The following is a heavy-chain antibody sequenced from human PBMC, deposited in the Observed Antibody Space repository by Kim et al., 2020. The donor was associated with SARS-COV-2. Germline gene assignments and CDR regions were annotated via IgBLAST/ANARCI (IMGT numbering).Heavy chain of an antibody. CDR1: GFTFSSYS. CDR3: ARGQTYYYDSSGY. Sequence: GGSLRLSCAASGFTFSSYSMNWVRQAPGKGLEWVSYISSSSSTIYYADSVKGRFTISRDNAKNSLYLQMNSLRAEDTAVYYCARGQTYYYDSSGYWGQGTLVTVSS. J-gene: IGHJ4*02. CDR2: ISSSSSTI. V-gene: IGHV3-48*04. D-gene: IGHD3-22*01.